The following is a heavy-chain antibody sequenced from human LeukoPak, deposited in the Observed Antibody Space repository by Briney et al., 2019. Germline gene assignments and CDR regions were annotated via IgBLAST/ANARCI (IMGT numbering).Heavy chain of an antibody. J-gene: IGHJ5*02. CDR1: GFTFRDYG. CDR3: AKGLRIPTT. Sequence: SGGSLRLSCAASGFTFRDYGMTWVRQTPGNGLEWVSSITGSGLHTYYVDSVKGRFVISRDNSKTTLYLQMNSLRAEDTAVYYYAKGLRIPTTWGQGIMVTVSS. V-gene: IGHV3-23*01. CDR2: ITGSGLHT. D-gene: IGHD2-21*01.